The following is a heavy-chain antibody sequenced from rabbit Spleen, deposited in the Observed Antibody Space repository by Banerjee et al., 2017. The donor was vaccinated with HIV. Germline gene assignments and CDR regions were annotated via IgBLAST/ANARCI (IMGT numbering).Heavy chain of an antibody. J-gene: IGHJ6*01. D-gene: IGHD1-1*01. CDR3: ARDTSSSFSSYGMDL. CDR1: GVSFSDKDV. CDR2: IAITDLNT. V-gene: IGHV1S45*01. Sequence: EQLEESGGGLVKPEGSLTLTCKASGVSFSDKDVMCWVRQAPGKGLEWIGCIAITDLNTYYATWAKGRFTCSKTSSTTVTLQMTRLTAADTATYFCARDTSSSFSSYGMDLWGPGTLVTVS.